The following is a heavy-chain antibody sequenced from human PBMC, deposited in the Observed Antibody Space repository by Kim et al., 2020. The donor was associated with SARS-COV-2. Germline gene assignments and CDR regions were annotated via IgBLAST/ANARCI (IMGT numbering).Heavy chain of an antibody. V-gene: IGHV6-1*01. CDR2: TYYRSKWYA. CDR1: GDSVSSNSAA. D-gene: IGHD6-13*01. J-gene: IGHJ4*02. CDR3: ARSIAAAGMFDY. Sequence: SQTLSLTCAISGDSVSSNSAAWNWIRQSPSRGLEWLGRTYYRSKWYADYAVSVKSRIAINPDTSKNQFSLQLNSVTPEDTAVYYCARSIAAAGMFDYWGQGTLVTVSS.